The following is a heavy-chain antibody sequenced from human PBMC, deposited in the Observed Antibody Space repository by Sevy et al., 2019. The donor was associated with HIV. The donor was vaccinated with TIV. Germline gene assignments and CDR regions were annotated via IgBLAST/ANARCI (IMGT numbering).Heavy chain of an antibody. Sequence: GGCLRLSCAASGFTFSDYYMSWIRQAPGKGLDWVSYISNSGNTINYADSVKGRFTISSDNAKNSLYLQMNSLRAEDTAVYYCARVVSSSRGDLDYWGQGTLVTVSS. V-gene: IGHV3-11*01. CDR2: ISNSGNTI. D-gene: IGHD6-19*01. CDR3: ARVVSSSRGDLDY. J-gene: IGHJ4*02. CDR1: GFTFSDYY.